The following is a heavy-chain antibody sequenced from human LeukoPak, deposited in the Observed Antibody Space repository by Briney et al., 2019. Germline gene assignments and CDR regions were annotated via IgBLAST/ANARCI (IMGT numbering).Heavy chain of an antibody. J-gene: IGHJ4*02. D-gene: IGHD3-22*01. V-gene: IGHV3-23*01. CDR1: GFPFSGYA. CDR2: ISGSGGRT. CDR3: AKDSVTYYYDSSGYLFDY. Sequence: GGSLRLSCAASGFPFSGYAMRWVRRARGKGLEWVSYISGSGGRTDYADSVKGRFTISRDNSKNTLYLQMNSLRAEDTAVYYCAKDSVTYYYDSSGYLFDYWGQGTLVTVSS.